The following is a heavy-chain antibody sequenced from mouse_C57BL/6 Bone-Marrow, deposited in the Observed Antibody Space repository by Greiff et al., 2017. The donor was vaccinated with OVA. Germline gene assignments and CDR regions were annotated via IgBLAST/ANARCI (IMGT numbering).Heavy chain of an antibody. D-gene: IGHD2-3*01. CDR2: IYPSDSET. Sequence: QVQLQQPGAELVRPGSSVKLSCKASGYTFTSYWMDWVKQRPGQGLEWIGNIYPSDSETHYNQKFKDKATLTVDKSSSTAYMQLSSLTSEDSAVYYGERWGWLGAMDYWGQGTSVTVSS. J-gene: IGHJ4*01. V-gene: IGHV1-61*01. CDR1: GYTFTSYW. CDR3: ERWGWLGAMDY.